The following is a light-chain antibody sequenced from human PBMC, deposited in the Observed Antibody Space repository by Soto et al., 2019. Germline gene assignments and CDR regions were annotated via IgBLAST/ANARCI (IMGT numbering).Light chain of an antibody. CDR2: TSF. CDR3: QQAFSAEWT. V-gene: IGKV1-39*01. Sequence: DIQMTQSPSSLSASVGARVPITCRASQSISSALAWYQQKPGEAPNLLIHTSFTLYSGVPSRFSGTGSGTDFTLTISSPQPEDFATYFCQQAFSAEWTFGQGTKVDIK. CDR1: QSISSA. J-gene: IGKJ1*01.